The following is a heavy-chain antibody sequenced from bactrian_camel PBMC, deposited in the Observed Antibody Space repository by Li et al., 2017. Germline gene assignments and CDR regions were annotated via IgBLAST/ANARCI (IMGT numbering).Heavy chain of an antibody. CDR1: GYTFNTY. CDR3: VTSISGTWAGPNR. V-gene: IGHV3S40*01. CDR2: ISWDGYIT. D-gene: IGHD1*01. J-gene: IGHJ4*01. Sequence: VQLVESGGGSALAGGSVRLSCAASGYTFNTYSWFRQNPGKAPKWVSDISWDGYITNYADSVKGRFTCSRDNARNTVYLQMNNLRPEDTAMYYCVTSISGTWAGPNRWGRGTQVTVS.